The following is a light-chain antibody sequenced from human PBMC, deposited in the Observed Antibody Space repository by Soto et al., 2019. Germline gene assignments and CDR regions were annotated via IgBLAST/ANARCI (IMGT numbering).Light chain of an antibody. J-gene: IGLJ1*01. CDR3: QSYDSSLGYV. V-gene: IGLV1-40*01. CDR1: SSNIGAGYH. CDR2: TNR. Sequence: QSVLTQPPSVSGAPGQRVTMSCTGSSSNIGAGYHVHWYQQLPGTAPKLLIYTNRYRPSGVPDRFSGSRSGTSASRAITGLQAEDEADYYCQSYDSSLGYVFGTGTKVTVL.